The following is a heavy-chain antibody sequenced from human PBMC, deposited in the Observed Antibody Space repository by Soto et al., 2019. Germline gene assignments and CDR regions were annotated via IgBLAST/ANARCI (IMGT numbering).Heavy chain of an antibody. V-gene: IGHV4-39*01. Sequence: SDTLSLTCPGSGSSISVHSYYWTWIRQPPGKGLEWIGSSYYSGTTYFNPSLKSRATISVDTSKNQFSLRLTSVTAADTAIYYCTRRYNWNVNYFDPWGPGDLVTVSS. J-gene: IGHJ5*02. CDR1: GSSISVHSYY. D-gene: IGHD1-20*01. CDR2: SYYSGTT. CDR3: TRRYNWNVNYFDP.